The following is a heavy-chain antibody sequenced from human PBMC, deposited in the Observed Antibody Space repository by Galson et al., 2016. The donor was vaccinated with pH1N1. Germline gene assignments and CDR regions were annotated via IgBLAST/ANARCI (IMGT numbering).Heavy chain of an antibody. CDR3: AASETYKPSSYDY. J-gene: IGHJ4*02. V-gene: IGHV1-69*10. CDR2: IIAIFGVP. CDR1: GGIFNKYA. D-gene: IGHD3-10*01. Sequence: SVKVSCKASGGIFNKYAISWVRQAPGQGLEWVGDIIAIFGVPNYAQKFQGRVTINADKSTNTAYMELSSLKSDDTAVYYCAASETYKPSSYDYWGQGILVTVSS.